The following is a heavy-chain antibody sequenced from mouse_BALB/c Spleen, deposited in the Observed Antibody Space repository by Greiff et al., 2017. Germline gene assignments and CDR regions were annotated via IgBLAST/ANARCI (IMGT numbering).Heavy chain of an antibody. CDR3: ARSSVRQAMDY. CDR2: IDPFNGGT. V-gene: IGHV1-28*01. Sequence: EVQLQQSGPELMKPGASVKISCKASGYSFTSYYMHWVKQSHGKSLEWIGYIDPFNGGTSYNQKFKGKATLTVDKSSSTAYMHLSSLTSEDSAVYYCARSSVRQAMDYWGQGTSVTVSS. CDR1: GYSFTSYY. J-gene: IGHJ4*01. D-gene: IGHD2-14*01.